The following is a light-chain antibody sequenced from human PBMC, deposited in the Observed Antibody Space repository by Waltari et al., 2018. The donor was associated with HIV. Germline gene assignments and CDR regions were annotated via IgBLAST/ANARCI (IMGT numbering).Light chain of an antibody. CDR1: ALPRKY. Sequence: SYELTQSPSVSVSPGQTARITCSGDALPRKYAYWYQKKPGQAPVLVIYYDKKRPTGIPEWFSAVSSGTVATLTISGAQVADEADYYCYSTDSAVDQWVFGGGTKLTVL. CDR2: YDK. J-gene: IGLJ3*02. V-gene: IGLV3-10*01. CDR3: YSTDSAVDQWV.